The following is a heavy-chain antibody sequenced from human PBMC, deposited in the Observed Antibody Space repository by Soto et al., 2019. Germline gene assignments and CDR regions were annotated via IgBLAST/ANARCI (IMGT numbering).Heavy chain of an antibody. V-gene: IGHV5-51*01. CDR1: GYSFTSYL. D-gene: IGHD1-7*01. CDR2: IYPGDSNT. J-gene: IGHJ6*02. CDR3: ARHQGSRLELRMDV. Sequence: GDSLXISCKGSGYSFTSYLIGWVRQMPGKGLEWMGIIYPGDSNTRYSPSFQGQVTISADKSISTAYLQWSSLKVSDTAMYYCARHQGSRLELRMDVWGQGTTVTVSS.